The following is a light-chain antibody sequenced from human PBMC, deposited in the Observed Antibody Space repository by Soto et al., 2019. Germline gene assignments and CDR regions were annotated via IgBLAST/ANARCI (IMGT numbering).Light chain of an antibody. V-gene: IGKV3-20*01. Sequence: EIVLTQSPGTLSLSPGERATLSCRASQIISNSYLAWYQQKPGQAPRLLIYDASSRATGIPDRFSGTGSGTDFTLTIISLEPEDFAVYYCKPYSTSLLTFGRGTKVEIK. CDR3: KPYSTSLLT. CDR1: QIISNSY. J-gene: IGKJ4*01. CDR2: DAS.